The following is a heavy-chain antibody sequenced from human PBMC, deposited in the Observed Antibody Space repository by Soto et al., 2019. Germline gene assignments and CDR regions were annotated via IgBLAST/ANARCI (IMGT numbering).Heavy chain of an antibody. J-gene: IGHJ1*01. D-gene: IGHD3-22*01. CDR3: ARLKVGYYDSSGYAIEYFQH. CDR2: IYYSGST. CDR1: GGSISSSSYY. Sequence: QLQLQESGPGLVKPSETLSLTCTVSGGSISSSSYYWGWIRQPPGKGLEWIGSIYYSGSTYYNPSLKSRVPISVDTSKNQFSLKLSSVTAADTAVYYCARLKVGYYDSSGYAIEYFQHWGQGTLVTVSS. V-gene: IGHV4-39*01.